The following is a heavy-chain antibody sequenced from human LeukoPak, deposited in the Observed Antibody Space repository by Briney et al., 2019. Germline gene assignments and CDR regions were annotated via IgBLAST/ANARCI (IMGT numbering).Heavy chain of an antibody. J-gene: IGHJ4*02. CDR1: GFTFDDYA. V-gene: IGHV3-9*01. CDR3: AKPFLAHYFDN. CDR2: ISWKSDNI. Sequence: GGSLRLSCAASGFTFDDYAMHWVRQAPGKGLEWVSGISWKSDNIGYVDSVKGRFTISRDNSRNTLYLQVNSLRADDTAVYYCAKPFLAHYFDNWGQGTLVTVSS.